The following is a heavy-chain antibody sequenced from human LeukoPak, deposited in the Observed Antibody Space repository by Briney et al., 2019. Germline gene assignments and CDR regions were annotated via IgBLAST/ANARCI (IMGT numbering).Heavy chain of an antibody. V-gene: IGHV3-7*04. CDR3: ARFIVVVTATSYYFDH. CDR2: IKQDGSEK. CDR1: GFTFSSYW. Sequence: GGSLRLSCAASGFTFSSYWMSWVRQAPGNGLEWVADIKQDGSEKYYVDSVKGRFTISRDNAKNSLYLQMNSLRAEDTAVYYCARFIVVVTATSYYFDHWGQGTLLTVSS. J-gene: IGHJ4*02. D-gene: IGHD2-21*02.